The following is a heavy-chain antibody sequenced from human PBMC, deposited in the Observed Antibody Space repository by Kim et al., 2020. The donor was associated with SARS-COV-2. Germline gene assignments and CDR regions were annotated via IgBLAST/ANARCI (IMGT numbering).Heavy chain of an antibody. CDR1: GGSISSSSYY. CDR2: IYYSGST. J-gene: IGHJ4*02. V-gene: IGHV4-39*01. Sequence: SETLSLTCTVSGGSISSSSYYWGWIRQPPGKGLEWIGSIYYSGSTYYNPSLKSRVTISVDTSKNQFSLKLSSVTAADTAVYYCARLLVGLVDYWGQGTLVTVSS. D-gene: IGHD3-16*01. CDR3: ARLLVGLVDY.